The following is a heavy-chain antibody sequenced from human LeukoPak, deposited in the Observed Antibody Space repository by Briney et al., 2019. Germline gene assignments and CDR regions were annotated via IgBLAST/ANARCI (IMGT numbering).Heavy chain of an antibody. CDR3: ARAPFLWFGELRDYYYMDV. Sequence: PSETLSLTCTVSGGSISSSSYYWSWIRQPAGKGLEWIGRIYTSGSTNYDPSLKSRVTMSVDTSKNQFSLKLSSVTAADTAVYYCARAPFLWFGELRDYYYMDVWGKGTTVTISS. V-gene: IGHV4-61*02. D-gene: IGHD3-10*01. CDR1: GGSISSSSYY. J-gene: IGHJ6*03. CDR2: IYTSGST.